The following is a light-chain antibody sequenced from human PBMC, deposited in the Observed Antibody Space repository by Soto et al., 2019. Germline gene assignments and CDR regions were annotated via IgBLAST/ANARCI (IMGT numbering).Light chain of an antibody. J-gene: IGKJ2*01. Sequence: EIVLTQSPVTLSLSPGERATLSCRASQSVTSNYLAWYQQKPAQAPRLHMHGASTSATGIPDRFSGSGSGTDFSLTISRREPEDFAVYFCQQYGNSPLYSFGQGTKLEIK. V-gene: IGKV3-20*01. CDR1: QSVTSNY. CDR2: GAS. CDR3: QQYGNSPLYS.